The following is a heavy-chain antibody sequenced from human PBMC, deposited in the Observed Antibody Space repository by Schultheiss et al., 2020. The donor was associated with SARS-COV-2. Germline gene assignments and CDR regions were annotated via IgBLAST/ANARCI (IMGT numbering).Heavy chain of an antibody. D-gene: IGHD6-6*01. CDR2: INPSGGST. V-gene: IGHV1-46*01. Sequence: ASVKVSCKASGGTFSSYAISWVRQAPGQGLEWMGIINPSGGSTSYAQKFQGRVTMTRDTSTSTAYMELSSLRSEDTAVYYCARSIAARGRGSGLNWFDPWGQGTLVTVSS. CDR3: ARSIAARGRGSGLNWFDP. CDR1: GGTFSSYA. J-gene: IGHJ5*02.